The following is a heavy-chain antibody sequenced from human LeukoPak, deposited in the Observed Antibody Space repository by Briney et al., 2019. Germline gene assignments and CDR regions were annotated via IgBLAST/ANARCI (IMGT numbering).Heavy chain of an antibody. Sequence: GGSLRLSCAASGFTFSDYYMSWIRQAPGKGLEWVSYISSSGSTIYYADSVKGRFTISRDNAKNSLYLQMNSLRAEDTAVYYCARDEVGATYNWFDPWGQGTLVTVSS. CDR2: ISSSGSTI. V-gene: IGHV3-11*01. CDR3: ARDEVGATYNWFDP. J-gene: IGHJ5*02. CDR1: GFTFSDYY. D-gene: IGHD1-26*01.